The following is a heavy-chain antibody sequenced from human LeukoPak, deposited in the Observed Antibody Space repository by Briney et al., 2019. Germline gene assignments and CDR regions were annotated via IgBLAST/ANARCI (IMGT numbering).Heavy chain of an antibody. J-gene: IGHJ6*03. CDR3: ARNQPRHYYYYMDV. D-gene: IGHD1-14*01. CDR2: IYYSGST. Sequence: SETLSLTCTVSGGSISSYYWSWIRQPPGKGLEWIGYIYYSGSTNYNPSLKSRVTISVDTSKNQFSLKLSSVTAADTAVYYCARNQPRHYYYYMDVWGKGTTVTVSS. V-gene: IGHV4-59*08. CDR1: GGSISSYY.